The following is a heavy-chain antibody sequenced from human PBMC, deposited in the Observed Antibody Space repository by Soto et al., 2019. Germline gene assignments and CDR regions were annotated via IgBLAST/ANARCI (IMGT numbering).Heavy chain of an antibody. CDR1: GYTFTGYY. Sequence: QVQLVQSGAEVKKPGASVKVSCKASGYTFTGYYMHWVRQAPGQGLEWMGWINPNSGGTNYAQKFQGRVTMTRDTSISTAYMELSRLRSHDTAVYYCARGPNYYDSSGYYYGGVCYFDYWGQGTLVTVSS. CDR2: INPNSGGT. J-gene: IGHJ4*02. D-gene: IGHD3-22*01. CDR3: ARGPNYYDSSGYYYGGVCYFDY. V-gene: IGHV1-2*02.